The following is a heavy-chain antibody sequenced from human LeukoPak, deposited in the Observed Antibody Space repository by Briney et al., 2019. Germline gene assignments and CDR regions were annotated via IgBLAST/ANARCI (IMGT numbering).Heavy chain of an antibody. Sequence: SETLSLTCTVSGGSISSGGYYWSWIRQHPGKGLEWIGYIYYSGSTYYNPSLKSRVTISVDTSKNQFSLKLSSVTAADTAVYYCARVPPRDYDFWSGYYGYAFDIWGQGTMVTVSS. V-gene: IGHV4-31*03. CDR1: GGSISSGGYY. CDR2: IYYSGST. D-gene: IGHD3-3*01. J-gene: IGHJ3*02. CDR3: ARVPPRDYDFWSGYYGYAFDI.